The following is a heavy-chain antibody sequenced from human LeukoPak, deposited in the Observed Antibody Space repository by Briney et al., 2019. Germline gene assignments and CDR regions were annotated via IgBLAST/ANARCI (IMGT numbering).Heavy chain of an antibody. CDR3: ARVAVAAAGTWGYYYYYMDV. V-gene: IGHV4-39*07. CDR2: INHSGST. D-gene: IGHD6-13*01. CDR1: GGSISSSSYY. J-gene: IGHJ6*03. Sequence: SETLSLTCTVSGGSISSSSYYWGWIRQPPGKGLEWIGEINHSGSTNYNPSLKSRVTISVDTSKNQFSLKLSSVTAADTAVYYCARVAVAAAGTWGYYYYYMDVWGKGTTVTVSS.